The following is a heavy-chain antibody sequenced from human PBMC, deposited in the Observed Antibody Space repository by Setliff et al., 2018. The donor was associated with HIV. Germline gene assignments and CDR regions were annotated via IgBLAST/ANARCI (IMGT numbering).Heavy chain of an antibody. Sequence: ASVKVSCKASGYTFTNFGITWVRQAPGQGLEWMGWISPYNGNTNYAPELHGRVTMTTDTSTSTASLELRSLRSDDTAVYYCARDRHWNGNLLCWFDPWGQGTLVTVSS. CDR3: ARDRHWNGNLLCWFDP. V-gene: IGHV1-18*01. J-gene: IGHJ5*02. CDR2: ISPYNGNT. CDR1: GYTFTNFG. D-gene: IGHD1-1*01.